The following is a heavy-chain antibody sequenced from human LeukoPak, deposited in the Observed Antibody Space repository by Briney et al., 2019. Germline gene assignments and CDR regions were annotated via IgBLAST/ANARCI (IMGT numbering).Heavy chain of an antibody. V-gene: IGHV3-66*01. CDR3: ARRGQLHSYGLYYYYYGMDV. J-gene: IGHJ6*02. CDR1: GFTVSSNY. Sequence: GGSLRLSCAASGFTVSSNYMSWVRQAPGKGLEWVSVIYSGGSTYYADSVKGRFTISRDNSKNTLYLQMNSLRAEDTAVYYCARRGQLHSYGLYYYYYGMDVWGQGTTVTVSS. D-gene: IGHD5-18*01. CDR2: IYSGGST.